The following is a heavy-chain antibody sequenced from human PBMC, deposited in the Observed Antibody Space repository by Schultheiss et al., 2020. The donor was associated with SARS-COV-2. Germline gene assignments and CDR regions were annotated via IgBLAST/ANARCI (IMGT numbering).Heavy chain of an antibody. Sequence: ASVQVSCKASGYTFTSYDINWVRQATGQGLEWMGWMNPNSGNTGYAQKFQGRVTMTRNTSISTAYMELSSLRSEDTAVYYCAKDSGITIFGVVYGAFDIWGQGTMVTVSS. J-gene: IGHJ3*02. D-gene: IGHD3-3*01. CDR3: AKDSGITIFGVVYGAFDI. CDR2: MNPNSGNT. V-gene: IGHV1-8*01. CDR1: GYTFTSYD.